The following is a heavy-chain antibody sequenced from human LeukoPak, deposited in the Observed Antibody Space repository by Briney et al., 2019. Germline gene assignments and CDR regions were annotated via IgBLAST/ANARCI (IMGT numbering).Heavy chain of an antibody. D-gene: IGHD6-13*01. V-gene: IGHV3-9*03. CDR2: LSWNSGSI. CDR3: AKSGSGWYYFDY. Sequence: SGGSLRLSCAASGFTFDVYAMHWVRQAPGKGLEWVSGLSWNSGSIGYADSVKGRFTISRDNAKNSLYLHMNSLRAEDMALYYCAKSGSGWYYFDYWGQGTLVTVSS. CDR1: GFTFDVYA. J-gene: IGHJ4*02.